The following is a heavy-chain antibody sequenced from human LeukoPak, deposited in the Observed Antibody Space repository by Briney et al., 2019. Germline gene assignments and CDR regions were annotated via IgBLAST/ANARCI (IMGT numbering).Heavy chain of an antibody. J-gene: IGHJ4*02. Sequence: GGSLRLSCAASGITFRSYGMHWVRQAPGKGLEWVAVISYDGSHKYYADSVKGRFTISRDNSKNALYLQMNSLRAEDTAVYYCAKTDGVITFGGAFDYWGQGTLVTVSS. CDR2: ISYDGSHK. CDR1: GITFRSYG. V-gene: IGHV3-30*18. D-gene: IGHD3-16*01. CDR3: AKTDGVITFGGAFDY.